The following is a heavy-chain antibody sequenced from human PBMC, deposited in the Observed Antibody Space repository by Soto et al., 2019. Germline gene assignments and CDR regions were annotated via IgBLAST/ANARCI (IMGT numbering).Heavy chain of an antibody. D-gene: IGHD2-8*01. V-gene: IGHV3-48*03. CDR2: ISSSGSTI. CDR3: VKDLYTSSPSGSK. CDR1: GFTFSSYE. J-gene: IGHJ4*02. Sequence: GGSLRLSCAASGFTFSSYEMNWVRQAPGKGLEWVSYISSSGSTIYYADSVKGRFTISRDNAKNSLYLQMNSLRAEDTAVYYCVKDLYTSSPSGSKWGQGTLVTVSS.